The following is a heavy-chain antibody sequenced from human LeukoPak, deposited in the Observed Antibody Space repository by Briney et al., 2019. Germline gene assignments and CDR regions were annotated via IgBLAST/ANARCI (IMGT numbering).Heavy chain of an antibody. V-gene: IGHV3-30*04. Sequence: GRSLRLSCAASGFTFSSYAMHCVREAPGKGLEWVAVISYDGSNKYYADSVKGRFTISRDNSKNTLYLQMNSLRAEDTALYYCARAPLHVVMYHYFDYWGQGTLVTVSS. CDR3: ARAPLHVVMYHYFDY. CDR2: ISYDGSNK. CDR1: GFTFSSYA. D-gene: IGHD1-14*01. J-gene: IGHJ4*02.